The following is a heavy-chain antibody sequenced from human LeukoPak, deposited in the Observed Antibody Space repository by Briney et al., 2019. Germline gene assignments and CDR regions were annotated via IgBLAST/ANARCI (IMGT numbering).Heavy chain of an antibody. J-gene: IGHJ4*02. D-gene: IGHD3-22*01. V-gene: IGHV5-51*01. CDR2: IYPGDSDT. CDR3: ARPNYDSSGYHTGYFDY. Sequence: GESLKISCKGSGYSFTSYWIGWVRQMPGKGLEWMGIIYPGDSDTRYSPSFQGQVTVSADKSISTAYLQWSSLKASDTAMYYCARPNYDSSGYHTGYFDYWGQGTLVTVSS. CDR1: GYSFTSYW.